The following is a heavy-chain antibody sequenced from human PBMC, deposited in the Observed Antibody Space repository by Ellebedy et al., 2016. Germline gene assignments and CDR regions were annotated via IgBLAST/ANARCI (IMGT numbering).Heavy chain of an antibody. V-gene: IGHV3-33*06. D-gene: IGHD4-11*01. Sequence: GESLKISCAASGFTFSSYGMHWVRQAPGKGLEWVAVIWYDGSNKYYADSVKGRFTISRDNSKNTLYLQMNSLRAEDTAVYYCAKGGLQVFDYWGQGTLVTVSS. J-gene: IGHJ4*02. CDR3: AKGGLQVFDY. CDR2: IWYDGSNK. CDR1: GFTFSSYG.